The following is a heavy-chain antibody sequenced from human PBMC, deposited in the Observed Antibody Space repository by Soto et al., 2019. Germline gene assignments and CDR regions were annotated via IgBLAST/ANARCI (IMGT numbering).Heavy chain of an antibody. Sequence: EVQLVESGGDLVQPGGSLSLSCAASGFTFSRYEMNWVRQAPGKGLEWISYISTSGSTIYYADSVKGRFTISRDNAKNSLYLQMHSLRAEDTAVYYCARELAAAGSFDYWCQGTLVTVSS. CDR2: ISTSGSTI. V-gene: IGHV3-48*03. J-gene: IGHJ4*02. CDR3: ARELAAAGSFDY. D-gene: IGHD6-13*01. CDR1: GFTFSRYE.